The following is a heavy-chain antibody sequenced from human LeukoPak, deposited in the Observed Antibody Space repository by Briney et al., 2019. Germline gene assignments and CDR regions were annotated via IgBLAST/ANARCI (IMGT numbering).Heavy chain of an antibody. Sequence: GSLRLSCAASGFAFSTYAMSWIRQPPGKGLEWIGYIYYSGSTNYNPSLKSRVTISVDTSKNQFSLKLSSVTAADTAVYYCARANDYGDYYFDYWGQGTLVTVSS. CDR3: ARANDYGDYYFDY. CDR2: IYYSGST. V-gene: IGHV4-59*01. CDR1: GFAFSTYA. D-gene: IGHD4-17*01. J-gene: IGHJ4*02.